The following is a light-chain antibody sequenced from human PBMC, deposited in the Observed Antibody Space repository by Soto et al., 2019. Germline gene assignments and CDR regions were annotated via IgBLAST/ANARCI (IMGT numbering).Light chain of an antibody. J-gene: IGLJ3*02. Sequence: QSALTQPASVSGSPGQSITISCTGTSSDVGGYNYVSWYQQHPGKAPKLMIYEVSNRPSGVSNRFSGSKSGNTASLTISGLQAEADAEYYCCSYTSSSTPWVFGGGTKLTVL. CDR2: EVS. CDR3: CSYTSSSTPWV. CDR1: SSDVGGYNY. V-gene: IGLV2-14*01.